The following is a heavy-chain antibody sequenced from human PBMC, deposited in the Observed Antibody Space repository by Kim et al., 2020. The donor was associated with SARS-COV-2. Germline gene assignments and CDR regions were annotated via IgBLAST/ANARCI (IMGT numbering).Heavy chain of an antibody. D-gene: IGHD3-10*01. CDR3: ARRSDIWFGELLSGFDP. J-gene: IGHJ5*02. V-gene: IGHV5-10-1*01. CDR1: GYSFTSYW. Sequence: GESLKISCKGSGYSFTSYWISWVRQMPGKGLEWMGRIDPSDSYTNYSPSFQGHVTISADKSISTAYLQWSSLKASDTAMYYCARRSDIWFGELLSGFDPWGQGTLVTVSS. CDR2: IDPSDSYT.